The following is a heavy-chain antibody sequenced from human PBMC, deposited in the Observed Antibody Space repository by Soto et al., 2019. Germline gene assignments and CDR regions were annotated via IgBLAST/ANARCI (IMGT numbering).Heavy chain of an antibody. Sequence: SVKVSCKASGGTFSSYAISWVRQAPGQGLEWMGGIIPIFGTANYAQKFQGRVTITADESTSTAYMELSSLRSEDTAVYYCARDFRVVVAATYGMDVWGQGTTVTVSS. CDR1: GGTFSSYA. V-gene: IGHV1-69*13. J-gene: IGHJ6*02. CDR2: IIPIFGTA. D-gene: IGHD2-15*01. CDR3: ARDFRVVVAATYGMDV.